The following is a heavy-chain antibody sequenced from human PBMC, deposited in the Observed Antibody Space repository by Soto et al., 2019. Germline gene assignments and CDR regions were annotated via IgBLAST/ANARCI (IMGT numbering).Heavy chain of an antibody. CDR3: AREKVYYYDSSGFQY. CDR1: GYTFTGYY. Sequence: ASVKVSCKASGYTFTGYYMHWVRQAPEQGLEWMGWINPNSGGTNYAQKFQGRVTMTRDTSTSTVYMELSSLRSEDTAVYYCAREKVYYYDSSGFQYWGQGTLVTVAS. CDR2: INPNSGGT. V-gene: IGHV1-2*02. J-gene: IGHJ1*01. D-gene: IGHD3-22*01.